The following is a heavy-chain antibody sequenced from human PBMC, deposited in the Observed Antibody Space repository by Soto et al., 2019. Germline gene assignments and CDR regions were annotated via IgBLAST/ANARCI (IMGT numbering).Heavy chain of an antibody. CDR2: IYPGDSDT. Sequence: GESLKISCKGSGYSFTSYWIGWVRQMPGKGLEWMGIIYPGDSDTRYSPSFQGQVTISADKSISTAYLQWSSLKASDTAMYYCARHEGRDGYNYQGYFDYWGQGTLVTVSS. D-gene: IGHD5-12*01. J-gene: IGHJ4*02. V-gene: IGHV5-51*01. CDR3: ARHEGRDGYNYQGYFDY. CDR1: GYSFTSYW.